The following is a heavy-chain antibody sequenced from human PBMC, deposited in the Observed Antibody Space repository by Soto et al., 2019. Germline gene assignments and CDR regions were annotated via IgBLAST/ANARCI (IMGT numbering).Heavy chain of an antibody. V-gene: IGHV3-30*03. CDR3: ARAHVVVTNDD. J-gene: IGHJ4*02. D-gene: IGHD2-15*01. CDR1: GFTFRNYV. Sequence: GGSLRRSCAGSGFTFRNYVMHCVRQAPWKGLEWLAVISYDGSKKYNADSVKGRFTVSRDNSKTTLYLQMNSLRAEDTAVYYCARAHVVVTNDDWGQGTLVTV. CDR2: ISYDGSKK.